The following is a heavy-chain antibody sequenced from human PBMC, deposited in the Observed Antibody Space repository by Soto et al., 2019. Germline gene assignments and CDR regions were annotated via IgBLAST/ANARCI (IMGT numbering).Heavy chain of an antibody. Sequence: PGESLKISCKGSGYSFTSYWIGWVRQMPGKGLEWMGIIYPGDSDTRYSPSFQGQVTISADKSISTAYLQWSSLKASDTAMYYCERPSGLRKDAFDIWGQGTMVTVSS. CDR2: IYPGDSDT. D-gene: IGHD4-17*01. V-gene: IGHV5-51*01. CDR1: GYSFTSYW. CDR3: ERPSGLRKDAFDI. J-gene: IGHJ3*02.